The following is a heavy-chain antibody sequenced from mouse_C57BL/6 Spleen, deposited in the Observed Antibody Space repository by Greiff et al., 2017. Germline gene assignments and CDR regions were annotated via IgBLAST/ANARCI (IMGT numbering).Heavy chain of an antibody. CDR3: ARYGGDPDY. J-gene: IGHJ2*01. CDR2: IYPGDGDT. CDR1: GYAFSSYW. Sequence: QLQLKQSGAELVQPGASVKISCKASGYAFSSYWMNWVKQRPGKGLEWIGQIYPGDGDTNYTGQFKRKATLTEDKSSSTAYMQLSSLTSEDSAVYFCARYGGDPDYWGQGTTLTVSS. D-gene: IGHD1-2*01. V-gene: IGHV1-80*01.